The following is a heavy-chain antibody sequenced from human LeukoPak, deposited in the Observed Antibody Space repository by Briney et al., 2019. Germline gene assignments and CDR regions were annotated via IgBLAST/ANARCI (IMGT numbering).Heavy chain of an antibody. CDR1: GFTFSSDG. CDR3: AKTASGSSFYYFDY. CDR2: ISYDGSNK. V-gene: IGHV3-30*18. J-gene: IGHJ4*02. Sequence: GGSLRLSCAASGFTFSSDGMHWVRQAPGNGLECLTVISYDGSNKYYADSVKGRFTISRDNSKNTLYLQMNSLRAEDTAVYYCAKTASGSSFYYFDYWGQGTLVTVSS. D-gene: IGHD6-13*01.